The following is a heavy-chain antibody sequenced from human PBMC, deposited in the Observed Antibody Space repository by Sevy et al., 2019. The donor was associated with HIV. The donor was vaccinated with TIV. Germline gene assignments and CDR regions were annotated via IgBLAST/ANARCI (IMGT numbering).Heavy chain of an antibody. Sequence: GGSLRLSCAASGFTFSSYAMSWVRQAPGKGLEWVSAISGSGGSTYYAASVKGRFTISRDNSKNTLYLQMNSLRAEDTAVYYCAKSQAGYYGSGSYWGNAFDIWGQGTMVTVSS. CDR3: AKSQAGYYGSGSYWGNAFDI. CDR1: GFTFSSYA. CDR2: ISGSGGST. V-gene: IGHV3-23*01. J-gene: IGHJ3*02. D-gene: IGHD3-10*01.